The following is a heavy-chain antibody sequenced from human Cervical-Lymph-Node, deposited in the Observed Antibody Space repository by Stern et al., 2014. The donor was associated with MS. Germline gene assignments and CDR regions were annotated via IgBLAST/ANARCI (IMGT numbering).Heavy chain of an antibody. Sequence: EVQLVQSGAEVKKPGESLKISCKGSGYSFTKYWIGWVRQMPGKGLEGMGVIYPGDSDTRYSPSFQGRVPISADKSISTAYLQWSSLKASDTAMYYCARHRQQTLYGMDVWGQGTTVTVSS. CDR2: IYPGDSDT. J-gene: IGHJ6*02. CDR3: ARHRQQTLYGMDV. D-gene: IGHD6-13*01. V-gene: IGHV5-51*01. CDR1: GYSFTKYW.